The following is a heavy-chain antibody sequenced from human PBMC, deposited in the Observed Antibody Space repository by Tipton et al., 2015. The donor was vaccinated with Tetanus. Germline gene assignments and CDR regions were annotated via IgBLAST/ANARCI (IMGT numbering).Heavy chain of an antibody. CDR1: GGSISSYY. CDR3: ARALLWFGEPYYHYYGMDV. Sequence: TLSLTCTVSGGSISSYYWGWIRQPPGKGLEWIGYIYYSGSTNYNPSLKSRVTISVDTSKNQFSLKLSSVTAADTAVYYCARALLWFGEPYYHYYGMDVWGQGTTVTVSS. V-gene: IGHV4-59*01. D-gene: IGHD3-10*01. CDR2: IYYSGST. J-gene: IGHJ6*02.